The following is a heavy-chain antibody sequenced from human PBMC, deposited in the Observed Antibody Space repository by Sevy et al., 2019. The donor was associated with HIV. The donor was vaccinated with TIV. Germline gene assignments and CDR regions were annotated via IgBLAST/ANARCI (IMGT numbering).Heavy chain of an antibody. CDR1: GFTFSAST. J-gene: IGHJ4*02. CDR3: ARGASVAGRGGFDF. CDR2: ISSSGSYI. D-gene: IGHD6-19*01. V-gene: IGHV3-21*01. Sequence: GGSLRLSCAASGFTFSASTINWVRQAPGKGLEWISSISSSGSYIHYADSVKGRFTISRDNAKGSLYLQLNGLRAEDTAGYYCARGASVAGRGGFDFWGQGTLVTVSS.